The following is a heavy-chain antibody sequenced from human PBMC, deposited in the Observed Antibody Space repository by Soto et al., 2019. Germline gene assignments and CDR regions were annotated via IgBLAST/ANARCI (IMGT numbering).Heavy chain of an antibody. J-gene: IGHJ4*02. CDR2: IYYSGST. Sequence: PSETLSLTCTVSGGYISSYYWSWIRQPPGKGLEWIGYIYYSGSTNYNPSLKSRVTISVDTSKNQFSLKLSSVTAADTAVYYCARDNGDYGFDYWGQGTLVTVSS. V-gene: IGHV4-59*01. CDR3: ARDNGDYGFDY. CDR1: GGYISSYY. D-gene: IGHD4-17*01.